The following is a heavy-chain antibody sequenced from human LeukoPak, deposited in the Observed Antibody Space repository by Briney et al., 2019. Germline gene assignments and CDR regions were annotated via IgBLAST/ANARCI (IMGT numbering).Heavy chain of an antibody. CDR3: ARGGLWFGELDYHFDY. CDR1: GFTVSSNY. V-gene: IGHV3-53*01. J-gene: IGHJ4*02. D-gene: IGHD3-10*01. CDR2: IYSGGST. Sequence: GGSLRLSCAASGFTVSSNYMSWVRQAPGKGLEWVSVIYSGGSTYYADSVKGRFTISRDNSKNTLYLQMNSLRAEDTAVYYCARGGLWFGELDYHFDYWGQGTLVTVSS.